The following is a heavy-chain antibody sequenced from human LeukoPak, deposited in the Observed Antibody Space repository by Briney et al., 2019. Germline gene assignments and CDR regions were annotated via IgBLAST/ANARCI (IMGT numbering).Heavy chain of an antibody. J-gene: IGHJ3*02. CDR2: ISSSGSTI. V-gene: IGHV3-11*04. CDR3: AKLYCSGGSCLNAFDI. D-gene: IGHD2-15*01. CDR1: GFTFSDYY. Sequence: GGSLRLSCAASGFTFSDYYMSWIRQAPGKGLEWVSDISSSGSTIYYADSVKGRFTISRDNAKNSLYLQMNSLRAEDTAVYYCAKLYCSGGSCLNAFDIWGQGTMVTVSS.